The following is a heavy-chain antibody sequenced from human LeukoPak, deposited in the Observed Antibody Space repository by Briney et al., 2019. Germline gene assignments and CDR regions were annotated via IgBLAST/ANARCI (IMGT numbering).Heavy chain of an antibody. CDR3: ARVRPGSYLYYFDY. CDR1: GGTFSSYA. V-gene: IGHV1-69*13. CDR2: ITPIFGTA. Sequence: SVKVSCKASGGTFSSYAISWVRQAPGQGLEWMGGITPIFGTANYAQKFQGRVTITADESTSTAYMELSSLRSEDTAVYYCARVRPGSYLYYFDYWGQGTLVTVSS. J-gene: IGHJ4*02. D-gene: IGHD3-10*01.